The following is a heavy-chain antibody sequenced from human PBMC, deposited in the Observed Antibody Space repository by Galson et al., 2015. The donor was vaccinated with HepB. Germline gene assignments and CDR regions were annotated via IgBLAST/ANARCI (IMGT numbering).Heavy chain of an antibody. J-gene: IGHJ6*02. CDR1: GFTFSSYA. CDR3: ARDGSPVGATIDYYYYGMDV. D-gene: IGHD1-26*01. V-gene: IGHV3-30-3*01. Sequence: SLRLSCAASGFTFSSYAMHWVRQAPGKGLEWVAVISYDGSNKYYADSVKGRFTISRDNSKNTLYLQMNSLRAEDTAVYYCARDGSPVGATIDYYYYGMDVWGQGTTVTVSS. CDR2: ISYDGSNK.